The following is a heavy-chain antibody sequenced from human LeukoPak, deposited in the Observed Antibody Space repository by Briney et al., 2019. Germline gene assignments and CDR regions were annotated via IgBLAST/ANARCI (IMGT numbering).Heavy chain of an antibody. V-gene: IGHV3-73*01. D-gene: IGHD4-17*01. CDR3: TSYDYGDYYGAFDL. J-gene: IGHJ3*01. CDR2: FRSKANSYAT. Sequence: GGSLRLSCAASGFTFSGFAMHWVRQASGKGLEWVGRFRSKANSYATSYAASVKGRFTISRDDSKNTAYLQMNSLKTEDTAVYYCTSYDYGDYYGAFDLWGQGTMVSGSS. CDR1: GFTFSGFA.